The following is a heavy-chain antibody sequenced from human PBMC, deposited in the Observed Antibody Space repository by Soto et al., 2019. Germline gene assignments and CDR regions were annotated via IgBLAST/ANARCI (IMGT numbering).Heavy chain of an antibody. CDR2: IYYSGST. CDR3: ARVKRTVTSPRDYYYYMDV. D-gene: IGHD4-4*01. CDR1: GGSISSYY. V-gene: IGHV4-59*01. J-gene: IGHJ6*03. Sequence: SETLSLTCTVSGGSISSYYWSWIRQPPGKGLEWIGYIYYSGSTNYNPSLKSRVTISVDTSKNQFSLKLSSVTAADTAVYYCARVKRTVTSPRDYYYYMDVWGKGTTVTVSS.